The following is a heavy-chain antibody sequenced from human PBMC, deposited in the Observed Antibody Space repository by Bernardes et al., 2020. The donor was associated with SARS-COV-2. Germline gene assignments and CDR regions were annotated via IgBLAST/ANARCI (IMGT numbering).Heavy chain of an antibody. J-gene: IGHJ6*02. D-gene: IGHD4-17*01. CDR3: ARRRYGDFGVDV. V-gene: IGHV5-51*01. CDR2: IYPGDSDT. CDR1: DYTLTNYW. Sequence: GAYLNIYCKGSDYTLTNYWIGRVRQMPGKGLEWMGIIYPGDSDTKYSPSFQGRVTISADKSVNTAYLHWSSLKASDTAIYYCARRRYGDFGVDVWGQGTTVTVSS.